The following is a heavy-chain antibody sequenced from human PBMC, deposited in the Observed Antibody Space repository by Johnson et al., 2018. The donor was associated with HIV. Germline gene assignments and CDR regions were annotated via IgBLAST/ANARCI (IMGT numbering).Heavy chain of an antibody. CDR2: IRFDGSTK. CDR1: GFTFSSYG. D-gene: IGHD1-26*01. V-gene: IGHV3-30*02. Sequence: QVQLVESGGGLVQPGGSLRLSCAASGFTFSSYGLHWVRQAPGKGLEWVAFIRFDGSTKNYADSVKGRFTIPRDNAKNTLYLQMNSLRAEATAVYYCARVGADAFDIWGQGTMVTVSS. CDR3: ARVGADAFDI. J-gene: IGHJ3*02.